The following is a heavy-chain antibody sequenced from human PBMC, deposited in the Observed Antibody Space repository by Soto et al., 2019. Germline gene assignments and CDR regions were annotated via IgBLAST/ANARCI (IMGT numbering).Heavy chain of an antibody. CDR1: GYTFTSYD. D-gene: IGHD2-2*01. V-gene: IGHV1-8*01. CDR3: AKDFAGGTSPLMDV. J-gene: IGHJ6*02. CDR2: MNPNSGNT. Sequence: ASVKVSSKASGYTFTSYDINWVRQATGQGLEWMGWMNPNSGNTGYAQKFQGRVTMTRNTSISTAYMELSSLRAEDTAVYYCAKDFAGGTSPLMDVWGQGTTVTVSS.